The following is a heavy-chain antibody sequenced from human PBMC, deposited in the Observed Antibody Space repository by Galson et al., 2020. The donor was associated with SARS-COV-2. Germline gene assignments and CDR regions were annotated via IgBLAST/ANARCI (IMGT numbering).Heavy chain of an antibody. D-gene: IGHD4-17*01. CDR1: GGTFSSYD. J-gene: IGHJ4*02. CDR2: VVVGTGNT. Sequence: SVQVSCKASGGTFSSYDISWVRQARGQRLEWIGWVVVGTGNTNYAQNFQERVTITRYMSTNTAYMERSSLRSEDTAVYYCAALWAGMTTGGGYWGQGTLVTVSS. V-gene: IGHV1-58*02. CDR3: AALWAGMTTGGGY.